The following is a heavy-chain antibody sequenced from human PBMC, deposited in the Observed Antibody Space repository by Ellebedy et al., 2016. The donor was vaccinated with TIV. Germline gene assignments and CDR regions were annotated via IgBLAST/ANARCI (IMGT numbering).Heavy chain of an antibody. V-gene: IGHV1-2*02. Sequence: AASVKVSCKASGYTFTGYYMHWVRQAPGQGLVWMGWINPNSGGTNYAQKFQGRVTMTRDTSISTAYMELSRLRSDDTAVYYCARGCPGEVAYPYNWFDPWGQGTLVTVSS. CDR3: ARGCPGEVAYPYNWFDP. D-gene: IGHD2-8*02. CDR1: GYTFTGYY. J-gene: IGHJ5*02. CDR2: INPNSGGT.